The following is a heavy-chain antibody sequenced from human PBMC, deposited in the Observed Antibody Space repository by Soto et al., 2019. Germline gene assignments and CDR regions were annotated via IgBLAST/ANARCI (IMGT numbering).Heavy chain of an antibody. CDR3: ARTRSAWSDFHYYSLDV. J-gene: IGHJ6*02. Sequence: XLRLYCATSGFXFNSYVLHWVRQGPGKGLEWVAFISYDSTKTYYADSVKGRFTSSRDNSNSALYVQMNSLTGEDTAVYYCARTRSAWSDFHYYSLDVWGQGTTATVSS. D-gene: IGHD1-26*01. V-gene: IGHV3-30*03. CDR1: GFXFNSYV. CDR2: ISYDSTKT.